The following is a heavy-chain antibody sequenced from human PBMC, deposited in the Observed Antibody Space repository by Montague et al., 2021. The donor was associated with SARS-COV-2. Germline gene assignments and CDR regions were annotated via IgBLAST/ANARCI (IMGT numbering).Heavy chain of an antibody. CDR3: ARRGYYDSAGYHWHLDL. CDR2: ISSNGKT. J-gene: IGHJ2*01. V-gene: IGHV4-4*09. D-gene: IGHD3-22*01. Sequence: SETLSLTCTVSGGSITDHYRSWIRQSPGKGLEWIGYISSNGKTNYNPSLKSRVTLSADASRNEFSLKLDSVTAAGTAVYFCARRGYYDSAGYHWHLDLWGRGMLVTVSS. CDR1: GGSITDHY.